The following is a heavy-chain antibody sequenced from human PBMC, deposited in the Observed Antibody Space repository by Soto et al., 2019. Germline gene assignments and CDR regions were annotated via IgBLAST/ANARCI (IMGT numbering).Heavy chain of an antibody. V-gene: IGHV3-7*01. J-gene: IGHJ4*02. CDR3: ARDDGWWGLRFDY. Sequence: EVQLVESGGGLVQPGGSLRLSCAASGFTFSSYWMRWVRQAPGKGLEWVANMSQDGSQNFYVDSVKGRFTISRDKAKTSLYLQMNRLREEDTAVYYCARDDGWWGLRFDYWGRGTLVTVSS. CDR1: GFTFSSYW. CDR2: MSQDGSQN. D-gene: IGHD1-26*01.